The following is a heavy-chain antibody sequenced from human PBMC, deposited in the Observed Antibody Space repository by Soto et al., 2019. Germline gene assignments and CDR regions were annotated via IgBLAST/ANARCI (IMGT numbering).Heavy chain of an antibody. D-gene: IGHD4-17*01. CDR2: ISDSGGST. CDR1: GITFSSYD. J-gene: IGHJ4*02. Sequence: EVQLLESGGGLVQPGGSLRLSCAASGITFSSYDMSWVRQAPGKGLEWVSGISDSGGSTYYADSVKGRFTISRDNSKNTLYLQMNSLRAEDTAVYYCAKADYGDYGFDYWGQGTLVTVSS. V-gene: IGHV3-23*01. CDR3: AKADYGDYGFDY.